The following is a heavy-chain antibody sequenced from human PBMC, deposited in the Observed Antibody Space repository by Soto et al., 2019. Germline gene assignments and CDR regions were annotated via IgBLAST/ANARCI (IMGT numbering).Heavy chain of an antibody. CDR1: GGTFSSYT. D-gene: IGHD3-10*01. CDR2: IIPILGIA. J-gene: IGHJ4*02. Sequence: QVQLVQSGAEVKKPGSSVKVSCKASGGTFSSYTISWVRQAPGQGLEWMGRIIPILGIANYPQKFQGRVTITADKYTRTAYMELSSLRSEDTAVYYCARGHHYYGSGARFDYWGQGTLVTVSS. CDR3: ARGHHYYGSGARFDY. V-gene: IGHV1-69*02.